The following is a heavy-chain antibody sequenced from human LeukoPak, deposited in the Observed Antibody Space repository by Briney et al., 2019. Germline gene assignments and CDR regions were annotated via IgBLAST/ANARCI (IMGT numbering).Heavy chain of an antibody. J-gene: IGHJ5*02. CDR3: AREVHLPFNWFDR. V-gene: IGHV1-69*01. CDR1: GGTLRNYP. Sequence: SVKVSCKASGGTLRNYPIAWARQAPGQGLEWMGGIIPLFGTSTYAQKFQDRVTFTADESTNTAYLELRSLTAEDTAVYYCAREVHLPFNWFDRWGQGTLVTVSS. CDR2: IIPLFGTS.